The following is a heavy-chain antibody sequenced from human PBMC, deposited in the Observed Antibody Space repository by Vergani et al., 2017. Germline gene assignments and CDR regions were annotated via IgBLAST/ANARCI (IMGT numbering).Heavy chain of an antibody. Sequence: EVQLVESGGGLVKPGGSLRLSCAASGFTFSSYSMNWVRQAPGKGLEWVSSISSSSSYIYYADSVKGRFTISRDNAKNSLYLQMNSLRAEDTAVYYCARDDRAVAGLVWFDPWGQGTLVTVSS. CDR2: ISSSSSYI. V-gene: IGHV3-21*01. CDR1: GFTFSSYS. J-gene: IGHJ5*02. D-gene: IGHD6-19*01. CDR3: ARDDRAVAGLVWFDP.